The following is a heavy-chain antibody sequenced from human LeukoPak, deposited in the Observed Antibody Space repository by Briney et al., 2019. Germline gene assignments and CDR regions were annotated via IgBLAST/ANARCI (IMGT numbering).Heavy chain of an antibody. J-gene: IGHJ4*02. Sequence: ASVKVSCKASGGTFSSYAISWVRQAPGQGLEWMGRIIPILGIANYAQKFQGRVTITADKSTSTAYMELSSLRSEDTAVYYCARALGYSGYDFDYWGQGTLVTVSS. D-gene: IGHD5-12*01. CDR3: ARALGYSGYDFDY. CDR2: IIPILGIA. V-gene: IGHV1-69*04. CDR1: GGTFSSYA.